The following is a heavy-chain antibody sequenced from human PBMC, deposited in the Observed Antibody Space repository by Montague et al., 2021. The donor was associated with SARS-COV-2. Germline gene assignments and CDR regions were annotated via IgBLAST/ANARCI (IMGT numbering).Heavy chain of an antibody. CDR3: VSGIYPSGSYYNRYYYGLNI. J-gene: IGHJ6*02. V-gene: IGHV4-34*01. Sequence: SETLSLTCAVHGGSLSGYYWSWIRQPPEKGLEWIGEINHSSNTKYNPSLKSPVTISIDTSKNQFSLKMTSVTAADTATDYCVSGIYPSGSYYNRYYYGLNIWGPGTTVIVSS. CDR1: GGSLSGYY. D-gene: IGHD3-10*01. CDR2: INHSSNT.